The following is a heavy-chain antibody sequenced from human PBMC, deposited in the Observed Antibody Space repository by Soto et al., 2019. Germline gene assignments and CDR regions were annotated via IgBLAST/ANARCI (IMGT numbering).Heavy chain of an antibody. D-gene: IGHD3-9*01. CDR3: ARAGSGYSFDY. J-gene: IGHJ4*02. CDR1: GGSISSYY. CDR2: IYNTGST. Sequence: TLSLTCTVPGGSISSYYWTWIRQTPGKGLEWIGYIYNTGSTTYSPSLKSRVTISVNTSKNQLSLKLSSVTAADTAVYYCARAGSGYSFDYWGQGTLVTVPS. V-gene: IGHV4-59*01.